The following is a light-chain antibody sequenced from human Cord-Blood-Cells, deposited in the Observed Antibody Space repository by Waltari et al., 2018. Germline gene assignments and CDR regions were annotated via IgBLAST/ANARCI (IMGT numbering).Light chain of an antibody. V-gene: IGKV1-39*01. CDR2: AAS. CDR3: QQSYSTP. CDR1: QSISSY. Sequence: DIQMTQSPYSLSASVGDRVTITCRASQSISSYLNWYQQKPGKAPKLLIYAASSLQSGVPSRFSGSGSGTDFTLTISSLQPEDFATYYCQQSYSTPFGGGTKVEIK. J-gene: IGKJ4*01.